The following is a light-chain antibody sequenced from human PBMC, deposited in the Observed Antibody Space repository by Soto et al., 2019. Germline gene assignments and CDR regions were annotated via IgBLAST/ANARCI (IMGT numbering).Light chain of an antibody. CDR3: QQRSTWPSIT. V-gene: IGKV3-11*01. Sequence: IVLTQSPATLSLSPGERATLSCRASQSVSYYLAWYQQKPGQASRLLIYDASNRATGIPARFSGSGSVTDFTLTISSLEPEDFAVYYCQQRSTWPSITFGQGTRLDIK. J-gene: IGKJ5*01. CDR2: DAS. CDR1: QSVSYY.